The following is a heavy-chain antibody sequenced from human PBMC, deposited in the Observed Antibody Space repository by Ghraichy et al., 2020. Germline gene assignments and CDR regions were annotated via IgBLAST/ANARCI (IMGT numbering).Heavy chain of an antibody. Sequence: ESLNISCTVSGGSISSYYWSWIRQPPGKGLEWIGYIYYSGSTNYNPSLKSRVTISVDTSKNQFSLKLSSVTAADTAVYYCARSCDYYDSSGYYYWGQGTLVTVSS. CDR2: IYYSGST. D-gene: IGHD3-22*01. CDR3: ARSCDYYDSSGYYY. V-gene: IGHV4-59*01. CDR1: GGSISSYY. J-gene: IGHJ4*02.